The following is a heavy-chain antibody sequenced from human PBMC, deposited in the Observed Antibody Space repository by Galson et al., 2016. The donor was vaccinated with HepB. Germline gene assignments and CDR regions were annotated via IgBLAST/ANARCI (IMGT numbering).Heavy chain of an antibody. Sequence: SVKVSCKASGYTFTSFDINWVRQATGQGLEWMGWMNPNTNNTGYAQKFQGRVTMTGNTSISTAHMELSSLRSEDTAVYYCARGLHDYGDPYDCGLDVWGKGTTVTVSS. CDR2: MNPNTNNT. CDR1: GYTFTSFD. CDR3: ARGLHDYGDPYDCGLDV. J-gene: IGHJ6*04. D-gene: IGHD4/OR15-4a*01. V-gene: IGHV1-8*01.